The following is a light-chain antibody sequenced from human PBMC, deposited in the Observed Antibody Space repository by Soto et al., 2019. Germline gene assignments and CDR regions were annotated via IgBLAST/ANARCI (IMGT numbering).Light chain of an antibody. CDR2: DAS. J-gene: IGKJ4*01. CDR3: QQYGTTTLT. CDR1: QSVRSNY. V-gene: IGKV3-20*01. Sequence: EIVLKQSPDTLSLSPGERATPSCRASQSVRSNYLAWYQQKPGQAPRFLIYDASSRATGIPDRFSGSGSGTDFTLTISRLEPEDFAVYYCQQYGTTTLTFGGGTKVDIK.